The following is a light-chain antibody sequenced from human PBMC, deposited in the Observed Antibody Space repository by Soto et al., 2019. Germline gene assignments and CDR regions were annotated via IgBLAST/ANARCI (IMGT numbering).Light chain of an antibody. CDR1: ESIINW. V-gene: IGKV1-5*03. J-gene: IGKJ4*01. CDR3: RQNCSSPDLT. Sequence: DIEMTQFPSTLSASVGDRVTITCRASESIINWLAWYQQTPGKAPKLLIYKASSLEDGVPSRFSGSGSGTEFTLTITRVEPEDFAVYYCRQNCSSPDLTFGGGTQVEIK. CDR2: KAS.